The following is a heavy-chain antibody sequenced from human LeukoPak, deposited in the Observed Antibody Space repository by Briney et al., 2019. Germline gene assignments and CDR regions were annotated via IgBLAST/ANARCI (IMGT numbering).Heavy chain of an antibody. V-gene: IGHV1-2*02. CDR1: GYTFTGYY. CDR2: MNPKSGGT. Sequence: VASVKVSCKASGYTFTGYYMHWVRQAPGQGLEWMGSMNPKSGGTKYAQKFQGRVSMTRDTSISTAYMELASLTSDDTAVYYCARARGRSWFDPWGQGTLVTVSS. CDR3: ARARGRSWFDP. J-gene: IGHJ5*02. D-gene: IGHD2-15*01.